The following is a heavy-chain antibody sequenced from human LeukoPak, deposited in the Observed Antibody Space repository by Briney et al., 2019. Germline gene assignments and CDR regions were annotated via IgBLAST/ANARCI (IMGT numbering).Heavy chain of an antibody. CDR1: GYTFTDYY. V-gene: IGHV1-2*06. CDR3: ARACSGGICYSDNWLDP. J-gene: IGHJ5*02. Sequence: ASVKVSCKASGYTFTDYYMHWVRQAPGQGLEWMGRINPNSGDTNYAQKFQGRVIMTRDTSITTAYMELSSLKSDDTAVYYCARACSGGICYSDNWLDPWGQGTLVTVSS. CDR2: INPNSGDT. D-gene: IGHD2-15*01.